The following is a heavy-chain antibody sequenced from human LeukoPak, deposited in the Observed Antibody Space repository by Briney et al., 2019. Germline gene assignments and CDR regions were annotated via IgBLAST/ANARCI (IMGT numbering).Heavy chain of an antibody. CDR3: ARVPSSAYSQSDS. CDR2: ISSSGSTI. D-gene: IGHD6-25*01. J-gene: IGHJ4*02. CDR1: GFTFSDYY. V-gene: IGHV3-11*04. Sequence: GGSLRLSCAASGFTFSDYYMSWIRQAPGKGLEWVSYISSSGSTIYYADSVKGRFTVSRDNAQNSLYLQMNSLRAEDTALYYCARVPSSAYSQSDSWGQGTLVTVSS.